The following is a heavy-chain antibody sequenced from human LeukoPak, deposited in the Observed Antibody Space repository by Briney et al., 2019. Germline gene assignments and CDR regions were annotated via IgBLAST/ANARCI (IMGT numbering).Heavy chain of an antibody. D-gene: IGHD3-10*01. CDR1: GFTFSSYG. V-gene: IGHV3-23*01. Sequence: GGTLRLSCAASGFTFSSYGMSWVRQAPGKGLEWVSTISGSGVTTYYADSVKGRFTISRDNAKNSLYLQMNSLRAEDTAVYYCARDRGYEDVWGKGTTVTVSS. J-gene: IGHJ6*04. CDR3: ARDRGYEDV. CDR2: ISGSGVTT.